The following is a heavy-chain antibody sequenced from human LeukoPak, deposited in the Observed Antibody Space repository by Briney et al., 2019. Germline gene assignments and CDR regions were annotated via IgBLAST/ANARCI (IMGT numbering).Heavy chain of an antibody. V-gene: IGHV1-69*05. CDR3: ANTRDDSSGYYRVYFDY. D-gene: IGHD3-22*01. CDR1: GGTFSSYA. Sequence: SVKVSCKASGGTFSSYAISWVRQAPGQGLEWMGGIIPIFGTANYAQKFQGRVTITTDESTSTAYMELSSLRSEDTAVYYCANTRDDSSGYYRVYFDYWGQGALVTVSS. J-gene: IGHJ4*02. CDR2: IIPIFGTA.